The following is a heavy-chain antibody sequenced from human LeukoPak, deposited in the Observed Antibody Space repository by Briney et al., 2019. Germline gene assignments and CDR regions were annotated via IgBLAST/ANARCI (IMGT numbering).Heavy chain of an antibody. V-gene: IGHV3-48*01. CDR3: AAWVAFDY. Sequence: GGSLRLSCAASGFTFSSYSMNWVRQAPGKGREWVSYISSSSSTIYYAASVKGRFTISRDNAKNSLYLQMNSLRAEDTAVYYCAAWVAFDYWGQGTLVTVSS. J-gene: IGHJ4*02. CDR2: ISSSSSTI. CDR1: GFTFSSYS. D-gene: IGHD7-27*01.